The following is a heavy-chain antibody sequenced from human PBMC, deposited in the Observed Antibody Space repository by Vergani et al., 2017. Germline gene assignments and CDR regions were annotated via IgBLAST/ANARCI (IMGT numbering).Heavy chain of an antibody. V-gene: IGHV4-61*02. Sequence: QVQLQESGPGLVKPSETLSLTCTVSGGSISSGSYYWSWIRQPAGKGLEWIGRIYTSGSTNYNPSLKSRVTISVDTSKNQFSLKLSSVTAADTAVYYCARVGIEDSSGWYGMDVWGQGTTVTVSS. CDR2: IYTSGST. J-gene: IGHJ6*02. D-gene: IGHD6-19*01. CDR1: GGSISSGSYY. CDR3: ARVGIEDSSGWYGMDV.